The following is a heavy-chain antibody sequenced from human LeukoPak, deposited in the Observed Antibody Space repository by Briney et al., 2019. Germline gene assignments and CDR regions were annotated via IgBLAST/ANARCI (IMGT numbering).Heavy chain of an antibody. V-gene: IGHV5-51*01. CDR1: GYSFTSYW. J-gene: IGHJ3*02. Sequence: GESLKISCKGSGYSFTSYWIGWVRQMPGKGLEWMGIIYPGDSDTRYSPSFQGHVTISADKSISTAYLQWSGLRASDTAMYYCARHGLIAVAGYYGAFDIWGQGTMVTVSS. CDR2: IYPGDSDT. CDR3: ARHGLIAVAGYYGAFDI. D-gene: IGHD6-19*01.